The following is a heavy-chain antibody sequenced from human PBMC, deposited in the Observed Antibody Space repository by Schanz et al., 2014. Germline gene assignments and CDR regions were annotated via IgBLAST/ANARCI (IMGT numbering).Heavy chain of an antibody. V-gene: IGHV1-18*01. D-gene: IGHD2-21*01. CDR1: GYIFGSHG. CDR2: INAHTVNT. Sequence: ASVRVSCKASGYIFGSHGMTLVRQAPGQGPDLMGWINAHTVNTQYAQKFQSRVNMTRETVKITVHLERTRLRTEEKAICYRARVHIAIDMENSRGAFEIWGQGTRVTLPA. J-gene: IGHJ3*02. CDR3: ARVHIAIDMENSRGAFEI.